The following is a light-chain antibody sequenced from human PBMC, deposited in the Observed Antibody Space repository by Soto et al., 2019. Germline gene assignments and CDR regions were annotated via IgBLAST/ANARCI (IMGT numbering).Light chain of an antibody. CDR2: DVN. V-gene: IGLV2-14*01. J-gene: IGLJ1*01. Sequence: QSALTQPASVSGSPGQWITISCTGTSSDVGAYNYDSWYQQYPGEAPKVIIYDVNHRPAGVSNRFSGSKSGNTASLTISGLQTQDEADYYCSSYTSATTYVFGTGTKLTVL. CDR1: SSDVGAYNY. CDR3: SSYTSATTYV.